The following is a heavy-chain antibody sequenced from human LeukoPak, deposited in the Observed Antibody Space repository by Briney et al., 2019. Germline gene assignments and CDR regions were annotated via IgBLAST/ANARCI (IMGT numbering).Heavy chain of an antibody. CDR2: ISYDGSNK. CDR3: AKDTTFTYYYDSSGYWAPDY. D-gene: IGHD3-22*01. J-gene: IGHJ4*02. V-gene: IGHV3-30*18. CDR1: GFTFSSYG. Sequence: HPGRSLRLSCAASGFTFSSYGMHWVRQAPGKGLEWVAVISYDGSNKYYADSVKGRFTISRDNSKNTLYLQMNSLRAEDTAVYYCAKDTTFTYYYDSSGYWAPDYRGQGTLVTVSS.